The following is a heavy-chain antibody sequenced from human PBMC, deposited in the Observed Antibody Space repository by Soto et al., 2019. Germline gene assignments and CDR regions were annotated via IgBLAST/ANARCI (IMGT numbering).Heavy chain of an antibody. CDR3: ARGGSSGWFYFDY. J-gene: IGHJ4*02. CDR1: GGSISSHY. Sequence: PSETLSLTCTVYGGSISSHYWIWMRQPPGKGLEYIGYIYSSGSTNYNPSLKSRVTISIDTSKSQFSLKVSSVTAADTAVYYCARGGSSGWFYFDYWGQGTLVTVSS. D-gene: IGHD6-19*01. V-gene: IGHV4-59*11. CDR2: IYSSGST.